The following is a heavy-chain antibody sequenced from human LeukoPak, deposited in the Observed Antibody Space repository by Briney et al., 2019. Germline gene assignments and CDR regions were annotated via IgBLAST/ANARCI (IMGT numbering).Heavy chain of an antibody. V-gene: IGHV3-21*06. CDR3: LRGDRRDY. Sequence: GGSLRLSCADSGFTFSNYNMNWVRQAPGKAMERVSSITSSGTYTFYADSVKGRFIISRDNAKDSLYLQMNSLRVEDTAVYYCLRGDRRDYWGQGTLVTVSS. J-gene: IGHJ4*02. CDR2: ITSSGTYT. CDR1: GFTFSNYN.